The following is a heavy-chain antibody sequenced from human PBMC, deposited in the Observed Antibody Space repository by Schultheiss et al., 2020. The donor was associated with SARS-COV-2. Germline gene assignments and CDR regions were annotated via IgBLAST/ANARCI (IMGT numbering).Heavy chain of an antibody. CDR1: GFTFNSYS. V-gene: IGHV3-48*01. D-gene: IGHD3/OR15-3a*01. Sequence: GESLKISCAASGFTFNSYSMNWVRQAPGKGLEWVSYINPGSGAIYYADSVKGRFTISRDSAKNSLYLQMNSLRAEDTAVYYCARDKDWSFDYWGQGTLVTGSS. CDR3: ARDKDWSFDY. CDR2: INPGSGAI. J-gene: IGHJ4*02.